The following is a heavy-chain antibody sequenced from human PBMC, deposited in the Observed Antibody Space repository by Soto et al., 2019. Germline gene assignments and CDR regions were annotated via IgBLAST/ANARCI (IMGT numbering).Heavy chain of an antibody. CDR3: AREAPSRGSGHGRYYYYGMDV. D-gene: IGHD3-10*01. CDR1: GYTFSKYA. J-gene: IGHJ6*02. CDR2: INAGNGNT. V-gene: IGHV1-18*01. Sequence: GASVKVSCKASGYTFSKYAMQWVRQALGQRPEWMGWINAGNGNTNYAQKLQGRVTMTTDTSTSTAYMELRSLRSDDTAVYYCAREAPSRGSGHGRYYYYGMDVWG.